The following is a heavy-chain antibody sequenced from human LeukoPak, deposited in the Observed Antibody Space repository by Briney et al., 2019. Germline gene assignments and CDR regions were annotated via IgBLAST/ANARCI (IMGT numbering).Heavy chain of an antibody. Sequence: SETLSLTCTVSGGSISSYYWSWIRQPPGKGLEWIGYIYYSGSTNYNPSLKSRVTISLEKSKNQFSLKLNSMTAADTAVYYCARRRGDFWSDYYAFDYWGQGTLVTISS. D-gene: IGHD3-3*01. J-gene: IGHJ4*02. CDR3: ARRRGDFWSDYYAFDY. CDR1: GGSISSYY. CDR2: IYYSGST. V-gene: IGHV4-59*08.